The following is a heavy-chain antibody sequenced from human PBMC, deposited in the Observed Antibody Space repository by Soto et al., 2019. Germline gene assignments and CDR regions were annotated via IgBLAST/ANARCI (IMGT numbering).Heavy chain of an antibody. CDR3: ARARITIFGVGLYYYGMDV. V-gene: IGHV4-59*01. CDR2: IYYSGST. Sequence: LSLTCTVSGGSISSYYWSWIRQPPGKGLEWIGYIYYSGSTNYNPSLKSRVTISVDTSKNQFSLKLSSVTAADTAVYYCARARITIFGVGLYYYGMDVWGQGTTVTVSS. D-gene: IGHD3-3*01. J-gene: IGHJ6*02. CDR1: GGSISSYY.